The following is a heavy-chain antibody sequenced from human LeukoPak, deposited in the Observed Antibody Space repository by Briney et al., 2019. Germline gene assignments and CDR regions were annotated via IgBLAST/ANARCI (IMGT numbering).Heavy chain of an antibody. V-gene: IGHV4-59*08. CDR1: GGSISSYY. CDR3: AGHHPRNTVDF. CDR2: ISDIGSI. J-gene: IGHJ4*02. D-gene: IGHD2/OR15-2a*01. Sequence: SETLSLTCTVSGGSISSYYWSWIRQPPGKGLEWITYISDIGSINYNPSLKSRVTISLDTSKNQFSLKLSSVTAADTAVYYCAGHHPRNTVDFWGQGTLVTVSS.